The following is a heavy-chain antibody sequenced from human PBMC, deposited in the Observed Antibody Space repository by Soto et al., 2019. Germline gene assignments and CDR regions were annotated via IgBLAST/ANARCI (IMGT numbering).Heavy chain of an antibody. J-gene: IGHJ4*02. Sequence: ASVKVSWKASGYTFTSYGISWVRQAPGQGLEWMGWISAYNGNTNYAQKLQGRVTMTTDTSTSTAYMELRSLRSDDTAVYYCARNAADYDSGNFDYWGQGTLVTVSS. CDR2: ISAYNGNT. D-gene: IGHD3-10*01. CDR3: ARNAADYDSGNFDY. V-gene: IGHV1-18*01. CDR1: GYTFTSYG.